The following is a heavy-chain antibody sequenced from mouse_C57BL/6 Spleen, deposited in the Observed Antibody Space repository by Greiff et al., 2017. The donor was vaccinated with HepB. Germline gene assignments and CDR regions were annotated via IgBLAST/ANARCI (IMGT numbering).Heavy chain of an antibody. D-gene: IGHD2-1*01. CDR3: ARGGYYGNPHAMDY. Sequence: EVQLQQSGPELVKPGASVKISCKASGYSFTGYYMNWVKQSPEKSLEWIGEINPSTGGTTYNQKFKAKATLTVDKSSSTAYMQLKSLTSEDSAVYYCARGGYYGNPHAMDYWGQGTSVTVSS. CDR1: GYSFTGYY. J-gene: IGHJ4*01. V-gene: IGHV1-42*01. CDR2: INPSTGGT.